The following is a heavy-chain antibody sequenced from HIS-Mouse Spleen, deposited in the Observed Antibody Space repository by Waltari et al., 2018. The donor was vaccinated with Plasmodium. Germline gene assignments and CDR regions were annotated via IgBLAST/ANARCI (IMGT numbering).Heavy chain of an antibody. V-gene: IGHV3-53*01. J-gene: IGHJ3*02. Sequence: EVQLVESGGGLIQPGWSLRLSCAASGFTVSSNYMSWVSQAPGKGLECVSVIYSGGRTYYAESVKGRFTISRDNSKNTLYLQMNSLRAEDTAVYYCARGMKSSSSAFDIWGQGTMVTVSS. CDR3: ARGMKSSSSAFDI. CDR2: IYSGGRT. D-gene: IGHD6-6*01. CDR1: GFTVSSNY.